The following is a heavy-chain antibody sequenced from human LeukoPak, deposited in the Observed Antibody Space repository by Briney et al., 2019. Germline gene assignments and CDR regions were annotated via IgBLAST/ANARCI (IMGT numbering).Heavy chain of an antibody. J-gene: IGHJ6*03. Sequence: PGGSLRLSCAASGFTFSSYWMSWVRQAPGKGLEWVSVISGSGDSTYYADSVKGRFTISRDNSKNTLYLQMNSLRAEDTAVYYCARGGDFWSGYSRGYYMDVWGKGTTVTVSS. V-gene: IGHV3-23*01. CDR2: ISGSGDST. CDR1: GFTFSSYW. CDR3: ARGGDFWSGYSRGYYMDV. D-gene: IGHD3-3*01.